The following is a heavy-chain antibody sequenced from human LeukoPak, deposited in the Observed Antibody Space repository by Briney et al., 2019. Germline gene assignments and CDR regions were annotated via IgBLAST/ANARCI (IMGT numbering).Heavy chain of an antibody. J-gene: IGHJ5*02. CDR2: ISGSGGSA. V-gene: IGHV3-23*01. CDR1: GFTFSSYA. CDR3: AQGGSSWYRITGAFDP. D-gene: IGHD6-13*01. Sequence: GGSLRLSCAASGFTFSSYAMSWVRQAPGKGLEWVSAISGSGGSAYYADSVKGRFTISRDNSKNTLYLQMNSLRAEDTAVYYCAQGGSSWYRITGAFDPWGQGTLVTVSS.